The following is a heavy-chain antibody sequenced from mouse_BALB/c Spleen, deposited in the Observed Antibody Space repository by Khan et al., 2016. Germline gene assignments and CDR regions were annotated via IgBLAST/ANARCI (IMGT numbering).Heavy chain of an antibody. V-gene: IGHV14-3*02. CDR2: IDPANGNT. Sequence: VQLKQSGAELVKPGASVKLSCTASGFNIKDTYMPWVKQRPEQGLEWIGRIDPANGNTKYDTKFQGTATITADTSSNTAYLQLSSLTSEDTAVYYCARSPYDYDVGFAYWGQGTLVTVSA. D-gene: IGHD2-4*01. CDR3: ARSPYDYDVGFAY. CDR1: GFNIKDTY. J-gene: IGHJ3*01.